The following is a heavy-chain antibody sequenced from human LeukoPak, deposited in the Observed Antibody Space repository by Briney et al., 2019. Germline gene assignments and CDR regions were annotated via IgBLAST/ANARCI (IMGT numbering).Heavy chain of an antibody. CDR1: GFTFSSYS. CDR3: ARVGTVVSYWPRSGMDV. Sequence: GGSLRLSCAASGFTFSSYSMNWVRQAPGKGLEWVSSTSSSSSYIYYADSVKGRFTISRDNAKNSLYLQMNSLRAEDTAVYYCARVGTVVSYWPRSGMDVWGQGTTVTVSS. J-gene: IGHJ6*02. D-gene: IGHD1-1*01. CDR2: TSSSSSYI. V-gene: IGHV3-21*01.